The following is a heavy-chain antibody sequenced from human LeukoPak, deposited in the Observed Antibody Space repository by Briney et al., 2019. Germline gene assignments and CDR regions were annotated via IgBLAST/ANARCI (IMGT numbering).Heavy chain of an antibody. V-gene: IGHV1-69*13. Sequence: SVKVSCKASGGTFSSYAISWVRQAPGQGLEWMGGIIPIFGTANYAQKFQGRVTITADESTSSVYMELSSLRSEDTAVYYCARDPRRASGSYYGWGQGTLVTVSS. J-gene: IGHJ4*02. CDR1: GGTFSSYA. CDR2: IIPIFGTA. D-gene: IGHD1-26*01. CDR3: ARDPRRASGSYYG.